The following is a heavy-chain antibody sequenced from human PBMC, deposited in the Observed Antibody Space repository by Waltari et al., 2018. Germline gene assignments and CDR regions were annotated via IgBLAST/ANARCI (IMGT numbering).Heavy chain of an antibody. J-gene: IGHJ4*02. CDR1: GFTFTDYW. CDR3: VRDHWGPDY. D-gene: IGHD7-27*01. CDR2: IHKEGSEK. V-gene: IGHV3-7*01. Sequence: EVHLVESGGGLVQPGGSLRLSCAASGFTFTDYWMSWVRQAPGKGPEWVANIHKEGSEKKYVDYVKGRFTISRDNAKDSVYLQMNSLRADDTAMYYCVRDHWGPDYWGQGTLVTVSS.